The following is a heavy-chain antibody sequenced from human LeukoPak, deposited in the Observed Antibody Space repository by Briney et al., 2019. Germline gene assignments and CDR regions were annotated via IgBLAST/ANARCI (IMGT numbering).Heavy chain of an antibody. CDR2: IYASGRT. CDR1: GDSINSGTYY. Sequence: SETLSLTCTVSGDSINSGTYYWSWIRQPAGKGLEWIGHIYASGRTNYNPSLKSRVTISLDTSKNQFSLKLTSVTAADTAVYYCARTPGTYYRYYYYMDVWGKGTPVTVSS. J-gene: IGHJ6*03. D-gene: IGHD1-26*01. CDR3: ARTPGTYYRYYYYMDV. V-gene: IGHV4-61*09.